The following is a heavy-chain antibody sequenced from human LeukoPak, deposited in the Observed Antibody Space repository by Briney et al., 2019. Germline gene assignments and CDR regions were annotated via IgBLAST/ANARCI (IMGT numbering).Heavy chain of an antibody. D-gene: IGHD5-24*01. Sequence: PETLSLTCTVSGGSLSIYYWSWIPQPPGKGLEWGGDIYYSGGTNTTPPPTSRVTTSEETSKKHFSLKLSSVTAAGPAVYYCARDRERWLPHTPAGLWGGGTLVTVSS. J-gene: IGHJ2*01. CDR3: ARDRERWLPHTPAGL. CDR1: GGSLSIYY. V-gene: IGHV4-59*01. CDR2: IYYSGGT.